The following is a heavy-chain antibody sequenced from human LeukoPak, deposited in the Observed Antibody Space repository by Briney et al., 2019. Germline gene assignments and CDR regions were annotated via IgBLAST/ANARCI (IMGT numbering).Heavy chain of an antibody. CDR2: INPDTDFT. CDR3: APTSEAYTSNWSV. V-gene: IGHV1-2*02. J-gene: IGHJ4*02. Sequence: ASVTVSFTTSGYRFTDDYIHWVRQAPGQGLEWMGWINPDTDFTNYAPKFRGRVIMTRDTSISTAYMEVRRLTFDDTAIYYCAPTSEAYTSNWSVWGQGTLVTVSP. D-gene: IGHD3-16*01. CDR1: GYRFTDDY.